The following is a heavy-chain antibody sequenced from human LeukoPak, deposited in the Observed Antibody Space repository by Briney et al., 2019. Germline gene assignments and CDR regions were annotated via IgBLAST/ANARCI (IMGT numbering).Heavy chain of an antibody. CDR3: ASMFNGEWELPFDY. D-gene: IGHD1-26*01. J-gene: IGHJ4*02. V-gene: IGHV3-48*01. CDR2: ISSSSSTI. CDR1: GFTFSSYS. Sequence: GGSLRLSCAASGFTFSSYSMNWVRQAPGKGLEWVSYISSSSSTIYYADSVKGRFTISRDNAKNSLYLQMNSLRAEDTAVYYCASMFNGEWELPFDYWGQGTLVTVSS.